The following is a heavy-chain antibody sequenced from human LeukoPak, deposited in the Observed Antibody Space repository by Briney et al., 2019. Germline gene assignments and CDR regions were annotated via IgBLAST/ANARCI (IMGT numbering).Heavy chain of an antibody. CDR2: INHSGST. J-gene: IGHJ4*02. V-gene: IGHV4-34*01. CDR3: ARLPSNYCSSTSCPKYGYSYEHYFGY. D-gene: IGHD2-2*01. CDR1: GGSFSGYY. Sequence: PSETLSLTCAVYGGSFSGYYWSWIRQPPGKGLEWIGEINHSGSTNYNPSLKSRVTISVDTSKNQFSLKLSSVTAADTAVYYCARLPSNYCSSTSCPKYGYSYEHYFGYWGQGTLVTVSS.